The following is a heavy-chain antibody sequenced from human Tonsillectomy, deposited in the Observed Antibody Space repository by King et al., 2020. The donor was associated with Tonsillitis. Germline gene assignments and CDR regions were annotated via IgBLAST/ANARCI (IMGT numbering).Heavy chain of an antibody. Sequence: VQLVESGGGVVQPGRSLRLSCAASGFTFIDYGMHWVRQSPGKGLEWVAVISSDGSIRYYGDSVKGRFTISRDKSKNTLDLQMNSLRPEDAAVNYCAKGRIAAGATWCHCYYYYGMEAWGEGTAVTVSS. D-gene: IGHD6-13*01. J-gene: IGHJ6*04. CDR3: AKGRIAAGATWCHCYYYYGMEA. CDR2: ISSDGSIR. CDR1: GFTFIDYG. V-gene: IGHV3-30*18.